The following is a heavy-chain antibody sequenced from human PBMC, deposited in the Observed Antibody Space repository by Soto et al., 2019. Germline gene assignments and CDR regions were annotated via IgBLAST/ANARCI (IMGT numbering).Heavy chain of an antibody. CDR2: IVVGSGNT. J-gene: IGHJ4*02. D-gene: IGHD6-19*01. CDR1: GFTVTISA. Sequence: SVKVYCKTSGFTVTISAVQWVRQARGQRLEWIGWIVVGSGNTNYAQKFQERVTITRDMSTSTAYMELSSLRSEDTAVYYCAAEPYSSGWYDFDYWGQGTLVTVSS. V-gene: IGHV1-58*01. CDR3: AAEPYSSGWYDFDY.